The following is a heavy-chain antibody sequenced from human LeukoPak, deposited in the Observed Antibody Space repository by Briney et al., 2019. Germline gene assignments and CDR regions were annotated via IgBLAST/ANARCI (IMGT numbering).Heavy chain of an antibody. V-gene: IGHV5-51*03. CDR3: ATSESQTKFDF. J-gene: IGHJ4*02. Sequence: KPGESLKISCKGSGYSFNTYWIGWVRQMPGKGLEWMGIIYPGDSDTKYSPSFQGQVTISADKSINTAYLQWSSLKASDTAIYYCATSESQTKFDFWGQGTLVTVSS. D-gene: IGHD1/OR15-1a*01. CDR1: GYSFNTYW. CDR2: IYPGDSDT.